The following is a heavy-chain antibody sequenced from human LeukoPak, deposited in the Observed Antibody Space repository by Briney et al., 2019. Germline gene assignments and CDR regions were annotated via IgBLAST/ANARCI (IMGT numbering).Heavy chain of an antibody. CDR1: GYTFTGYY. CDR3: ARGINYYDSSGYYYY. Sequence: ASVKVSCKASGYTFTGYYMHWVRQAPGQGLEWMGWTNHNSGGTNYAQKFQGRVTMTRDTSISTAYMELSKLRSDDTAVYYCARGINYYDSSGYYYYWGQGTLVTVSS. D-gene: IGHD3-22*01. CDR2: TNHNSGGT. J-gene: IGHJ4*02. V-gene: IGHV1-2*02.